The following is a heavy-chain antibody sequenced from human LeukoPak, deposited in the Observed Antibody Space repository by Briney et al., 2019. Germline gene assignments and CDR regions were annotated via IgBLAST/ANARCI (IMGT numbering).Heavy chain of an antibody. CDR3: ARGAATGPTLGLDY. CDR2: ISYDGSNK. Sequence: GGFLRLSCAASGFTFSSYGMHWVRQAPGKGLEWVAVISYDGSNKYYADSVKGRFTISRDISKSTVYLQMNSLRVEDTAVYFCARGAATGPTLGLDYWGQGTLVTVSS. J-gene: IGHJ4*02. D-gene: IGHD6-13*01. V-gene: IGHV3-30*03. CDR1: GFTFSSYG.